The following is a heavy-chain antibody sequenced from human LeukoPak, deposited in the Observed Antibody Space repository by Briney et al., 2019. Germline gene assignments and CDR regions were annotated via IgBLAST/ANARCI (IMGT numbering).Heavy chain of an antibody. CDR1: GFTFSSYA. Sequence: PGGSLRLSCAASGFTFSSYAMHWVRQAPGKGLEYVSAISSNGGSTYYANSVKGRFTISRDNSKNTLYLQMGSLRAEDTAVYYCARAGSSGWRNNWFDPWGQGTLVTVSS. CDR2: ISSNGGST. D-gene: IGHD6-19*01. CDR3: ARAGSSGWRNNWFDP. V-gene: IGHV3-64*01. J-gene: IGHJ5*02.